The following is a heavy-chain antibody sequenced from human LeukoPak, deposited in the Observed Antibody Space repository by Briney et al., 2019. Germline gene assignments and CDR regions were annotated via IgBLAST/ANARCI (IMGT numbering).Heavy chain of an antibody. CDR1: GFTFRGKT. CDR2: ISGSGGST. J-gene: IGHJ4*02. CDR3: AKDVGSSWSYYFDY. V-gene: IGHV3-23*01. Sequence: GGPLSLPCAASGFTFRGKTWAWSRRAQGRGWEGVSAISGSGGSTYYADSVKGRFTISRDNSKNTLYLQMNSLRAEDTAVYYCAKDVGSSWSYYFDYWGQGTLVTVSS. D-gene: IGHD6-13*01.